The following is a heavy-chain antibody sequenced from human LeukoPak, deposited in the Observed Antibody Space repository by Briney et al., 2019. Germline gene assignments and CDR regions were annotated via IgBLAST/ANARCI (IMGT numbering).Heavy chain of an antibody. V-gene: IGHV1-3*01. Sequence: ASVKVSCKASGFTFTNYAIRWVRQAPGQRLEWMGWINAGNGNTKYSQKFQGRVTITRDTSASTAYMELSSLRSEDTAVYYCARGRWTSHQLTYYFDYWGQGTLVTVSS. CDR1: GFTFTNYA. CDR2: INAGNGNT. J-gene: IGHJ4*02. CDR3: ARGRWTSHQLTYYFDY. D-gene: IGHD2-2*01.